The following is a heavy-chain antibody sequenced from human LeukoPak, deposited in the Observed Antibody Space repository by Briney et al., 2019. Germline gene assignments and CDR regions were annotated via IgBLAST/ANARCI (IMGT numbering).Heavy chain of an antibody. J-gene: IGHJ4*02. CDR3: ARGLGIYCSGGSCSRGYYFDY. CDR1: GFTFSSYS. V-gene: IGHV4-34*01. Sequence: GSLRPSCAASGFTFSSYSMNWIRQPPGKGLEWIGEINHSGSTNYNPSLKSRVTISVDTSKNQFSLKLSSVTAADTAVYYCARGLGIYCSGGSCSRGYYFDYWGQGTLVTVSS. D-gene: IGHD2-15*01. CDR2: INHSGST.